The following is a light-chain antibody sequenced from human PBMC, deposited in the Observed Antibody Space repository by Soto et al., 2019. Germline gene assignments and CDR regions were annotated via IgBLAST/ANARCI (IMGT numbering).Light chain of an antibody. CDR1: QSVSSSY. V-gene: IGKV3-20*01. CDR3: QQYGSSPPALT. J-gene: IGKJ4*01. Sequence: EIVLTQSPGTLSLSPGERATLSCRASQSVSSSYLAWYQQKPGQAPRLLIYGASSRATGIPDRFSGSGSGTDFTITISRLEPEAFAVYYCQQYGSSPPALTFGGGTKVEIK. CDR2: GAS.